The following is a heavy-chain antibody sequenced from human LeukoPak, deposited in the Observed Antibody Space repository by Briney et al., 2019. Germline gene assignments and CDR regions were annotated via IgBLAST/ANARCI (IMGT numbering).Heavy chain of an antibody. CDR3: AKDCGYSYGTYYYYYGMDV. CDR1: GFTFDDYA. Sequence: SLRLSCAASGFTFDDYAMHWGREAPGKGLGGVSGFCWNWGSIGYADSVKGRFTISRDNAKNSLYLQMNSLRAEDTALYYCAKDCGYSYGTYYYYYGMDVWGQGTTVTVSS. D-gene: IGHD5-18*01. CDR2: FCWNWGSI. V-gene: IGHV3-9*01. J-gene: IGHJ6*02.